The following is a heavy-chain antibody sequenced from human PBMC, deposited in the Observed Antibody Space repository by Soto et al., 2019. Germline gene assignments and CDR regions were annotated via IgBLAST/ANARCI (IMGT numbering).Heavy chain of an antibody. CDR2: IFTSGST. V-gene: IGHV4-4*07. J-gene: IGHJ3*02. D-gene: IGHD6-13*01. CDR3: AAYNSTLGTFDI. CDR1: GGSLNSYY. Sequence: LSLTCTVSGGSLNSYYWTWIRQPAGKGLEWIGRIFTSGSTNYNLSLKSRVTMSVDTSKNQFSLKLSSVTAADTAVYYCAAYNSTLGTFDIWGQGTMVTVSS.